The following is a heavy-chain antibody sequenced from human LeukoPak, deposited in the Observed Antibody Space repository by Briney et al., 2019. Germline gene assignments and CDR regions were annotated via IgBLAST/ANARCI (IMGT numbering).Heavy chain of an antibody. V-gene: IGHV3-48*01. J-gene: IGHJ4*02. CDR2: ISSSSSTI. D-gene: IGHD3-10*01. CDR3: ARALTYYYGSGSGY. CDR1: GFTFSNYG. Sequence: GGSLRLSCAASGFTFSNYGMHWIRQAPGKGLEWVSYISSSSSTIYYADSVKGRFTISRDNAKNSLYLQMNSLRAEDTAVYYCARALTYYYGSGSGYWGQGTLVTVSS.